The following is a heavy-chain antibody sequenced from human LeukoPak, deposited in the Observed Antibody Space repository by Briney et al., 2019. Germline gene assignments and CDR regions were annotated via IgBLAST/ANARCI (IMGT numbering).Heavy chain of an antibody. D-gene: IGHD1-26*01. CDR2: IYSGGSGGST. Sequence: GSLRLSCAASGFTVSSNYMSWVRQAPGKGLEWVSVIYSGGSGGSTYYADSVKGRFTISRDNSKNTLYLQMNSLRAEDTAVYYCARDSGSYYDAFDIWCQGTMVTVSS. J-gene: IGHJ3*02. CDR1: GFTVSSNY. CDR3: ARDSGSYYDAFDI. V-gene: IGHV3-53*01.